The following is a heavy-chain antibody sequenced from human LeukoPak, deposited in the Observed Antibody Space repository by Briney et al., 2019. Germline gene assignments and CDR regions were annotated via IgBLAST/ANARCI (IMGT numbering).Heavy chain of an antibody. CDR2: IYYSGST. V-gene: IGHV4-59*05. Sequence: PGGSLRLSCAASGFTFSSYSMNWVRQAPGKGLEWIGSIYYSGSTYYNPSLKSRVTISVDTSKNQFSLKLSSVTAADTAMYYCARARRDYGRSFDYWGQGTLVTVSS. CDR1: GFTFSSYSMN. D-gene: IGHD4-17*01. CDR3: ARARRDYGRSFDY. J-gene: IGHJ4*02.